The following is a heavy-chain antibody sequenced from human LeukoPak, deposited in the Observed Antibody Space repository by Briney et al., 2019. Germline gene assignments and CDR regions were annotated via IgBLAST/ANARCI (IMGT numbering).Heavy chain of an antibody. J-gene: IGHJ5*02. CDR3: ARGGYCSSTSCYAYWFDP. CDR1: GGSFSGYY. V-gene: IGHV4-34*01. Sequence: SETLSLTCAVYGGSFSGYYWSWIRQPPGKGLEWIGEINHSGSTNYNPSLKSRVTISVDTSKNQSSLKLSSVTAADTAVYYCARGGYCSSTSCYAYWFDPWGQGTLVTVSS. D-gene: IGHD2-2*01. CDR2: INHSGST.